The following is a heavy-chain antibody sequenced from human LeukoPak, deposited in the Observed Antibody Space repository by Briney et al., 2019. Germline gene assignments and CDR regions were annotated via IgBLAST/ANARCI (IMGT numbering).Heavy chain of an antibody. CDR1: GFTFSDYY. J-gene: IGHJ3*02. CDR3: ASSSGWSSFDAFDI. CDR2: ISSSGSTI. D-gene: IGHD6-19*01. V-gene: IGHV3-11*04. Sequence: GGSLRLSCAASGFTFSDYYMSWIRQAPGKGLEWVSYISSSGSTIYYADSVKGRFTISRDNAKNSLYLQMNSLRAEDTAVYYCASSSGWSSFDAFDIWGQGTMVTVSS.